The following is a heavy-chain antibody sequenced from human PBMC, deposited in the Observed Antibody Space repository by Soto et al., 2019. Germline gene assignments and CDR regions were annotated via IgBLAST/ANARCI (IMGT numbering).Heavy chain of an antibody. J-gene: IGHJ6*03. Sequence: ASVKVSCKASGYTFTSYAMHWVRQAPGQRLEWMGWINAGNGNTKYSQKFQGRVTITRDTSASTAYMELSSLRSEDTAVYYCARDPLSRGLRRDYYYYMDVWGKGTTVTVSS. CDR3: ARDPLSRGLRRDYYYYMDV. D-gene: IGHD3-16*01. CDR2: INAGNGNT. V-gene: IGHV1-3*01. CDR1: GYTFTSYA.